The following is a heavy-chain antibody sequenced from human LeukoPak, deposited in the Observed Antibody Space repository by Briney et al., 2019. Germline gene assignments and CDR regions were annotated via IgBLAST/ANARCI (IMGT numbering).Heavy chain of an antibody. CDR2: VFYDGGT. D-gene: IGHD3-22*01. CDR3: ARQPSGHYDKSGYYPYYLDY. V-gene: IGHV4-59*08. J-gene: IGHJ4*02. CDR1: GGSISGFY. Sequence: SETLSLTCTVSGGSISGFYWSWVRQPPGKGLEWIGYVFYDGGTRYAASLESRVTISLDTSKNQFTLRLRSVTAADTAFYYCARQPSGHYDKSGYYPYYLDYWGQGALVTVSS.